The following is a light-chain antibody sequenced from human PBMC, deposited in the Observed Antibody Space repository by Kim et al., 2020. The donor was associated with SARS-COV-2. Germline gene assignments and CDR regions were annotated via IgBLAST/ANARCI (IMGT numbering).Light chain of an antibody. CDR3: QQSYSTLRT. Sequence: DIQMTQSPSSLSASVGDRVTITCRASQSISSYLNWYQQKPGKAPKLLIYAASSLLSGVPSRFSGSGSGTDFTLTISSLQPEDFATYYCQQSYSTLRTFGQGTKLEI. J-gene: IGKJ2*01. CDR2: AAS. V-gene: IGKV1-39*01. CDR1: QSISSY.